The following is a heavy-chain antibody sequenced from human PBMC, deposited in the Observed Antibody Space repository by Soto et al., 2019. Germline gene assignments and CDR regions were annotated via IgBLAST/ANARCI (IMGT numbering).Heavy chain of an antibody. D-gene: IGHD5-12*01. CDR2: ISGSGDRT. J-gene: IGHJ6*03. CDR3: AKHSGYDLSYYYYYYMDV. V-gene: IGHV3-23*01. CDR1: GFTFSSYA. Sequence: EVQLLESGGGLVQPGGSLRLSCAASGFTFSSYAMSWVRQAPGKGLEWVSPISGSGDRTYYADSVKGRFTISRDNSKNTLFLQMNSLRAEDTAIYYCAKHSGYDLSYYYYYYMDVWGKGTTVTVSS.